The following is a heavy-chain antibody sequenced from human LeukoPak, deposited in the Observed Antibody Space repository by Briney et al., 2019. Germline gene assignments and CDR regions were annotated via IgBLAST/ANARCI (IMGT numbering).Heavy chain of an antibody. Sequence: GGSLRLSCAASGFTFSDYYMSWIRQAPGKGLEWISYISSSNTIYYADSVKGRFTISRDNAKNSLYLQMNSLTADDTAVYYCARLGRFLRVDYFDYWGQGSLVTVSS. V-gene: IGHV3-69-1*01. CDR3: ARLGRFLRVDYFDY. D-gene: IGHD3-10*01. J-gene: IGHJ4*02. CDR2: ISSSNTI. CDR1: GFTFSDYY.